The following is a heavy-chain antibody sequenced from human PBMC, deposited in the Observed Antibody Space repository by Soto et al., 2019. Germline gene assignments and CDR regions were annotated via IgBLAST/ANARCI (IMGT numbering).Heavy chain of an antibody. Sequence: RLSCAASGFTFSSYSMNWVRQAPGKGLEWVSSISSSSSYIYYADSVKGRFTISRDNAKNSLYLQMNSLRAEDTAVYYCARVVRQHEFWFDPWGQGTLVTVSS. CDR1: GFTFSSYS. J-gene: IGHJ5*02. V-gene: IGHV3-21*01. CDR3: ARVVRQHEFWFDP. D-gene: IGHD3-10*01. CDR2: ISSSSSYI.